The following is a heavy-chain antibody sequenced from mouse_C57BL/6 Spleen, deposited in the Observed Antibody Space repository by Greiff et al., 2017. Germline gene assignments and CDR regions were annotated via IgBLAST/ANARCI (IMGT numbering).Heavy chain of an antibody. CDR3: ASDYGSLDYFDY. J-gene: IGHJ2*01. Sequence: QVQLKQSGAELVRPGSSVKLSCKASGYTFTSYWMHWVKQRPIQGLEWIGNIDPSDSETHYNQKFKDKATLTVDKSSSTAYMQLISLSSEDSAVYYCASDYGSLDYFDYWGQGTTLTVSS. D-gene: IGHD1-1*01. CDR1: GYTFTSYW. CDR2: IDPSDSET. V-gene: IGHV1-52*01.